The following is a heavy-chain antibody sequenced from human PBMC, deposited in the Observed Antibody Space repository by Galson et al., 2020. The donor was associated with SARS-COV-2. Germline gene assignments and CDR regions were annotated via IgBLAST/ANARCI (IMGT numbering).Heavy chain of an antibody. Sequence: GESLKISCAASGFTFSSYAMHWVRQAPGKVLEWVAVISYDGSNKYYADSVKGRFTISRDNSKNTLYLQMNSLRAEDTAVYYCARTLGGSYGDACD. J-gene: IGHJ3*02. D-gene: IGHD1-26*01. CDR1: GFTFSSYA. V-gene: IGHV3-30*04. CDR2: ISYDGSNK. CDR3: ARTLGGSYGDACD.